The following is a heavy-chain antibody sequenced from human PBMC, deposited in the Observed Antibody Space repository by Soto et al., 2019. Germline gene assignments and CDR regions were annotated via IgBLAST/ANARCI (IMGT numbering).Heavy chain of an antibody. CDR1: GFTFTTYA. V-gene: IGHV3-30*04. D-gene: IGHD2-15*01. J-gene: IGHJ4*02. CDR3: ARDQCFGGGRSCYYFDF. CDR2: ISNDGRGK. Sequence: QVQLVESGGGVVQPGRSLRLSCAASGFTFTTYAIHWVRQAPGKGLEWVAVISNDGRGKYYADSVKGRFTISRDNSKNTLYLQMNSLISDDTAVYYCARDQCFGGGRSCYYFDFWGQGTLVTVSS.